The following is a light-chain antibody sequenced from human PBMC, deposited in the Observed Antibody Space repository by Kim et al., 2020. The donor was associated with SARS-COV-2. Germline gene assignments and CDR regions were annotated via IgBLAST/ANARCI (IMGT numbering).Light chain of an antibody. Sequence: QSALTPPASVSGSPGQSITISCTGTSSNVGGYNYVSWYQQHPGKDPKLMIYDVGTRPSGVSDRFSGSKSGNTASLTISGLQTEDEADYYCSSYTTTITRVFGGGTQLTVL. V-gene: IGLV2-14*03. CDR3: SSYTTTITRV. CDR1: SSNVGGYNY. CDR2: DVG. J-gene: IGLJ3*02.